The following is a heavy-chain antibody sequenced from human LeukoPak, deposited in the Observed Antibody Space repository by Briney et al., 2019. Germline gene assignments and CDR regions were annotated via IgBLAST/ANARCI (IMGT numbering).Heavy chain of an antibody. J-gene: IGHJ4*02. D-gene: IGHD5-18*01. Sequence: SETLSLTCTVSGGSISSYYWSWIRQPPGKGLEWIGYIYYSGSTNYNPSLKSRVTISVDTSKNQFSLKLSSVTAADTAVYYCARDRAQLWPRGDYWGQGTLVTVSS. V-gene: IGHV4-59*01. CDR1: GGSISSYY. CDR2: IYYSGST. CDR3: ARDRAQLWPRGDY.